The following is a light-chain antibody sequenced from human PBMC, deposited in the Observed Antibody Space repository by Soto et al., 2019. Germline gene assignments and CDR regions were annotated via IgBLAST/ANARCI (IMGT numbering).Light chain of an antibody. V-gene: IGKV2-28*01. J-gene: IGKJ1*01. Sequence: DIVMTQSPLSLPVTPGEPASISCRSSQSLLYTNGYNYLDWYLQKPGQSPQLLIYLGSNRASGVPDRFSGSGSGTDFTLKISRVEAEDVGVYYCMXALQSRTFGQGTKVDIK. CDR3: MXALQSRT. CDR2: LGS. CDR1: QSLLYTNGYNY.